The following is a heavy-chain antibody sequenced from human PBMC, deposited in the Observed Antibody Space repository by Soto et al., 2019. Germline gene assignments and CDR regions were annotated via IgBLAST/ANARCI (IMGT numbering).Heavy chain of an antibody. CDR3: AKGLPYSSGWYPDY. D-gene: IGHD6-19*01. Sequence: EVQLVESGGGLVQPGRSLRLSCAASGFTFDDYAMHWVRQAPGKGLEWVSGISWNSGSIGYADSVKGRFTISRDNAKNSLYLQMNSLRAEDTALYYCAKGLPYSSGWYPDYWGQGTLVTVSS. J-gene: IGHJ4*02. CDR1: GFTFDDYA. V-gene: IGHV3-9*01. CDR2: ISWNSGSI.